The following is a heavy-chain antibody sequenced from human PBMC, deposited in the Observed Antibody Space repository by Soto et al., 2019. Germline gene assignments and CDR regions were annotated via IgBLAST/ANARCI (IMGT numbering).Heavy chain of an antibody. J-gene: IGHJ2*01. CDR2: IYYRGST. V-gene: IGHV4-61*01. CDR3: ARFNWYFDL. Sequence: SETLSLTCTVSGGSISSGNYYWSWIRQPPGKGLEWIGYIYYRGSTNYNPSLKSRVTISVDTSKNQFSLKLSSVTAADTAMYYCARFNWYFDLWGRGTLVPSPQ. CDR1: GGSISSGNYY.